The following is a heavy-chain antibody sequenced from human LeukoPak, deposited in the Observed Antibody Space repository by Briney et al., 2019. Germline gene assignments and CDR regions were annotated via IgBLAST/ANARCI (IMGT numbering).Heavy chain of an antibody. V-gene: IGHV1-2*02. Sequence: GASVKVSCKASGYTFTDYYMHWVRQAPGQGLEWMGWINPNSGGTNYAQKFQGRVTMTRDTSISTAYMELSRLRSDDTAVYYCARGGVVVPAAGDYWGQGTLVTVSS. CDR3: ARGGVVVPAAGDY. CDR1: GYTFTDYY. J-gene: IGHJ4*02. D-gene: IGHD2-2*01. CDR2: INPNSGGT.